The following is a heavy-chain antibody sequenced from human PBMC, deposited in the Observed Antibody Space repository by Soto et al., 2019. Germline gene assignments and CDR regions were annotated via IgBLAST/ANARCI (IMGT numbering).Heavy chain of an antibody. V-gene: IGHV3-23*01. CDR1: EFTFSKYA. D-gene: IGHD3-22*01. CDR3: AKNPGYYYDSTGYHFDY. CDR2: TSYGGGTT. Sequence: PGGALTLSCAACEFTFSKYAMRWVHQDKGKGLEWVSATSYGGGTTYYADSVKGRFTISRDNSKNTLYLQMNSLRAEDTAVYYCAKNPGYYYDSTGYHFDYWGQGTLVTVSS. J-gene: IGHJ4*02.